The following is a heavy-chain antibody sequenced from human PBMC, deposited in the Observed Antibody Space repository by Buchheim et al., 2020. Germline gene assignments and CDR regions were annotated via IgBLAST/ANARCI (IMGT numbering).Heavy chain of an antibody. J-gene: IGHJ5*02. CDR1: GGSISSSSYY. V-gene: IGHV4-39*01. Sequence: QLQLQESGPGLVKPSEPLSLTCTVSGGSISSSSYYWGWIRQPPGKGLEWIGSIYYSGSTYYNPSLKSRVTISVDTSKNQFSLKLSSVTAADTAVYYCARQKNDFWSGFGWFDPWGQGTL. CDR3: ARQKNDFWSGFGWFDP. CDR2: IYYSGST. D-gene: IGHD3-3*01.